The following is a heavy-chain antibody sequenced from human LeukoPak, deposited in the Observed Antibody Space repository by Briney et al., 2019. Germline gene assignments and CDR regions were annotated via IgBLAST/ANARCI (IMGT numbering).Heavy chain of an antibody. CDR3: ARIDLAAAGPWGY. CDR2: INPNSGGT. Sequence: ASVKVSCKASGYTLTGYYMHWVRQAPGQGLEWMGRINPNSGGTNYAQKFQGRVTMTRDTSISTAYMELSRLRSDDTAVYYCARIDLAAAGPWGYWGQGTLVTVSS. V-gene: IGHV1-2*06. CDR1: GYTLTGYY. J-gene: IGHJ4*02. D-gene: IGHD6-13*01.